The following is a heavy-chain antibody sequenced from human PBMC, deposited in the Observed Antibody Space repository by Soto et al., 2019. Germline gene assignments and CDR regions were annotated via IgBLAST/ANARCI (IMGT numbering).Heavy chain of an antibody. CDR1: GGSISSHY. CDR2: IYLSGNT. D-gene: IGHD6-19*01. Sequence: QVQLQESGPGLVKPSETLSLTCTVSGGSISSHYWSWIRQPAGKGLEWIGRIYLSGNTKINPSLKNRVTMSVDASKIQCSLNLKSVTAADTAVYYCAKELKPYNSGWYFALSGGQGTLVTVSS. V-gene: IGHV4-4*07. CDR3: AKELKPYNSGWYFALS. J-gene: IGHJ4*02.